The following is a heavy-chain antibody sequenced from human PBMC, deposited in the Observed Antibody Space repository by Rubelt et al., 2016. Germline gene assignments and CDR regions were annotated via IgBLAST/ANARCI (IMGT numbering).Heavy chain of an antibody. D-gene: IGHD2-8*02. Sequence: QVQLQQWGAGLLKPSETLSLTCAVYGGSVSGYYWGWIRQPPGKGLEWIAYIYYSGSTNYNPSLKSRVTISVDTSKNQFSLKPAAVTAADTAVYYCARNQSCGGGVCSTGRWFDPWGQGTLVTVSS. CDR3: ARNQSCGGGVCSTGRWFDP. V-gene: IGHV4-34*11. CDR1: GGSVSGYY. CDR2: IYYSGST. J-gene: IGHJ5*02.